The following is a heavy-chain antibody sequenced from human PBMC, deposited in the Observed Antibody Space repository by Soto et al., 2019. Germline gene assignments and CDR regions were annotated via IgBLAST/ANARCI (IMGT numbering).Heavy chain of an antibody. CDR3: VRGGRNYAS. CDR1: GFTFSDSW. CDR2: INPDESEK. Sequence: EVQLVESGGGLVQPGGSLRLSCTASGFTFSDSWMTWVRQAPGKGLEWVARINPDESEKKYADSVKGRFSISRDNAKNSMYLQRASLRGEDKAVYYCVRGGRNYASWGQGTLVTVSS. D-gene: IGHD4-4*01. J-gene: IGHJ5*02. V-gene: IGHV3-7*01.